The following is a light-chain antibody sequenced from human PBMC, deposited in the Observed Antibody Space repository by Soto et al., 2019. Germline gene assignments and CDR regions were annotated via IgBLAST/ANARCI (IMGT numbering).Light chain of an antibody. CDR2: EVS. Sequence: QSALTQPASVSGSPGQSITISCTGTSSDVGGYNYVSWYQQHPGKAPKLMIYEVSNRPSGVSNRFSGSKSGNTASLTISGLQAEDEADYFFFSYTRSTTNFFRSPTKV. V-gene: IGLV2-14*01. CDR3: FSYTRSTTNF. J-gene: IGLJ1*01. CDR1: SSDVGGYNY.